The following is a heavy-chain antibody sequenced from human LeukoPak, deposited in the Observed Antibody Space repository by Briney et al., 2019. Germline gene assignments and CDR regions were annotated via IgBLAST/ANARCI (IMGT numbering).Heavy chain of an antibody. J-gene: IGHJ4*02. CDR3: ARLTTTVTTPFVY. D-gene: IGHD4-17*01. CDR2: ISSSSYI. CDR1: GFTFSIYN. V-gene: IGHV3-21*01. Sequence: GGSLRLSCAASGFTFSIYNMNWVRQAPGKGLEWVSSISSSSYIYYADSVKGRFTISRDNAKNSLYLQMNSLRAEDTAVYYCARLTTTVTTPFVYWGQGTLVTVSS.